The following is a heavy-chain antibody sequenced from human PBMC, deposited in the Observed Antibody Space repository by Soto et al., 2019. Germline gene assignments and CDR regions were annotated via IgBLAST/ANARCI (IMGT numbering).Heavy chain of an antibody. CDR3: ARYCSGGTCYSSGGMDY. J-gene: IGHJ4*02. Sequence: EVQLLESGGDLVQPGGSLRLSCAASGFIFSSYNMNWVRQAPGKGLEWVSYFSSSSSSIYYADSVKGRFTISRDNAKNSLYLHMNSLRAEDTAVYYCARYCSGGTCYSSGGMDYWGQGTLVTVS. V-gene: IGHV3-48*01. CDR2: FSSSSSSI. CDR1: GFIFSSYN. D-gene: IGHD2-15*01.